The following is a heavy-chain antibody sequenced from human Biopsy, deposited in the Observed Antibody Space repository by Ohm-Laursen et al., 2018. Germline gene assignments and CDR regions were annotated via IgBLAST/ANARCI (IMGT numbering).Heavy chain of an antibody. CDR3: ASCSHHYYDFDY. D-gene: IGHD3-16*01. CDR2: ISYSGST. V-gene: IGHV4-61*01. J-gene: IGHJ4*02. CDR1: GGSVNSDSSY. Sequence: SDTLSLTCAVSGGSVNSDSSYWSWIRQPPGKGLEWIGYISYSGSTKYNPSLKSPVTISVDTSKNQFSLKLSSVTAADTAVYYCASCSHHYYDFDYWGQGTLVTVSS.